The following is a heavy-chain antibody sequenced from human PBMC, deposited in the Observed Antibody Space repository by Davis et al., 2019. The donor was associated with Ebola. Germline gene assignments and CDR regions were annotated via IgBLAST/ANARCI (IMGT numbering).Heavy chain of an antibody. CDR3: AKDRVRYSSGWLFDY. D-gene: IGHD6-19*01. CDR1: GFTFSSYG. CDR2: IRYDGSNK. Sequence: PGGFLRLSCAASGFTFSSYGMHWVRQAPGKGLEWVAFIRYDGSNKYYADSVKGRFTISRDNSKNTLYLQMNSLRAEDTAVYYCAKDRVRYSSGWLFDYWGQGTLVTVSS. J-gene: IGHJ4*02. V-gene: IGHV3-30*02.